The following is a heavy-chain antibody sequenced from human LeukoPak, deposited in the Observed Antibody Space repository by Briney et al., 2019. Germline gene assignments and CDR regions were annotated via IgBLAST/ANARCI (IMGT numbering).Heavy chain of an antibody. D-gene: IGHD6-13*01. CDR1: GGSISSYY. J-gene: IGHJ4*02. V-gene: IGHV4-59*01. CDR2: IYYSGST. Sequence: SETLSLTCTDSGGSISSYYWSWIRQPPGKGLEWIGYIYYSGSTNYNPSLKSRVTISVDTSKNQFSLKLSSVTAADTAVYYCAREEAASSYFDYWGQGTLVTVSS. CDR3: AREEAASSYFDY.